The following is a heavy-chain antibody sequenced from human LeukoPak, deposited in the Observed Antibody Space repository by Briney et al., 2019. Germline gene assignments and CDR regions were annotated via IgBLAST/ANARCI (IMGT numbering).Heavy chain of an antibody. V-gene: IGHV3-48*04. CDR2: ISSSSSTI. J-gene: IGHJ4*02. D-gene: IGHD3-22*01. Sequence: GGSLRLSCAASGFTFSSYSMNWVRQAPGKGLEWVSYISSSSSTIYYADSVKGRFTISRDNAKNSLYLQMNSLRAEDTAVYYCARKVITQSSGYAYYFDYWGQGTLVTVSS. CDR3: ARKVITQSSGYAYYFDY. CDR1: GFTFSSYS.